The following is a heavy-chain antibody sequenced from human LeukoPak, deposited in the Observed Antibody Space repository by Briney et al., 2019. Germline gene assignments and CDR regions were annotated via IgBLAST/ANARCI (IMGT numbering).Heavy chain of an antibody. V-gene: IGHV1-2*02. J-gene: IGHJ5*02. CDR1: GYTFTGYY. D-gene: IGHD3-10*01. CDR3: ARVLVVRGLINWFDP. CDR2: INPNSGGS. Sequence: ASVKVSCKASGYTFTGYYIHWVRQAPGQGLEWMGWINPNSGGSNYAQKFQGRVTMTRDTSITTAYMDLSGLRSDDTAVYYCARVLVVRGLINWFDPWGQGTLVTVSS.